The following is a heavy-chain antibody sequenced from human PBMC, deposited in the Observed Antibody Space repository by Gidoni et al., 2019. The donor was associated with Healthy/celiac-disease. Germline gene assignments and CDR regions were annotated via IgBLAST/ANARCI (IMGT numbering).Heavy chain of an antibody. V-gene: IGHV4-59*08. J-gene: IGHJ5*02. CDR3: ARHPPPYSNYADNWFDP. CDR1: GGSISSYY. Sequence: QVQLQESGPGPVKPSETLSLTCTVPGGSISSYYWSWIRQPPGKGLEWIGYIYYSGSTNYNPSLKSRVTISVDTAKNQFSLKLSSVTAADTAVYYCARHPPPYSNYADNWFDPWGQGTLVTVSS. CDR2: IYYSGST. D-gene: IGHD4-4*01.